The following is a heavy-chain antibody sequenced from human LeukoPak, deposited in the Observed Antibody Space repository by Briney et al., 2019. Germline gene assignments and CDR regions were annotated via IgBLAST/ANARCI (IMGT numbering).Heavy chain of an antibody. Sequence: GTSLRLSCAASGFTFSTYGMHWVRQAPGKGLEWVAVISYAGSNKCYADSVKGRFSISRDNVKNTLYLQMNSLRAEDTAVYFCAREQPGPWGQGTLVTVSS. J-gene: IGHJ5*02. CDR3: AREQPGP. V-gene: IGHV3-30*03. CDR1: GFTFSTYG. D-gene: IGHD6-13*01. CDR2: ISYAGSNK.